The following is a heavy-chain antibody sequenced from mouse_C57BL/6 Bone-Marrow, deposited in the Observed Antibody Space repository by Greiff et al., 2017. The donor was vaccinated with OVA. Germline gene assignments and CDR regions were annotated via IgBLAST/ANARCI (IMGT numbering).Heavy chain of an antibody. CDR2: INPSSGYT. D-gene: IGHD4-1*01. CDR1: GYTFTSYT. J-gene: IGHJ4*01. CDR3: ARSRLTGTRAMDY. Sequence: VQLQQSGAELARPGASVKMSCKASGYTFTSYTMHWVKQRPGQGLEWIGYINPSSGYTKYNQKFKDKATLTADKSSSTAYMQLSSLTSEDSAVYYCARSRLTGTRAMDYWGQGTSVTVSS. V-gene: IGHV1-4*01.